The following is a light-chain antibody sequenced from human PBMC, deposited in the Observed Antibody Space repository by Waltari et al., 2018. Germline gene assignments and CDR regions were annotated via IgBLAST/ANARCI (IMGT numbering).Light chain of an antibody. V-gene: IGLV1-47*01. CDR1: GSNIGRNY. J-gene: IGLJ2*01. Sequence: QSMLIQPPSASGTPGQRVTISCSGSGSNIGRNYVYWYQQFPGTAPKILFFRNNQRTSGVTDRFSASKAGTSASLAISGLRSEDEADYYCATWDDTLSGPVVFGGGTRLTVL. CDR3: ATWDDTLSGPVV. CDR2: RNN.